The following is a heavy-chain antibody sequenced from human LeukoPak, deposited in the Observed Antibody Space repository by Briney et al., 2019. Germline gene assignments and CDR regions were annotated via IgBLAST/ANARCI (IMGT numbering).Heavy chain of an antibody. V-gene: IGHV3-64*01. Sequence: GGSLRLSCAVSGFTFSGYAMQWVRQAPEKRPEYVSGISGDGGTIYYASSVKGRFTISRDNSKNTLYLQMGSLRAEDMAVYYCARDGKATNDYWGQGTLVTVSS. CDR3: ARDGKATNDY. CDR1: GFTFSGYA. CDR2: ISGDGGTI. D-gene: IGHD5-24*01. J-gene: IGHJ4*02.